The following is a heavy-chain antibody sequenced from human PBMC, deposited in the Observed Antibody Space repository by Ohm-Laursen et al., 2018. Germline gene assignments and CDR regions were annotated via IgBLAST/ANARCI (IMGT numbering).Heavy chain of an antibody. D-gene: IGHD3-3*01. Sequence: SLRLSCSASGFTFSSYWMSWVRQAPGKGLEWVANIKQDGSEKYYVDSVKGRFTISRDNAKNSLYLQMNSLRAEDTAVYYCARDVGSGAITKDAFDIWGQGTMVTVSS. CDR3: ARDVGSGAITKDAFDI. CDR2: IKQDGSEK. J-gene: IGHJ3*02. CDR1: GFTFSSYW. V-gene: IGHV3-7*03.